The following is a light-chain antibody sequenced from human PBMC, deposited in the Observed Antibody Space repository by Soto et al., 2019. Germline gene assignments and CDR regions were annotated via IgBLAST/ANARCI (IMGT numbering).Light chain of an antibody. CDR3: QQYNNWPPFT. Sequence: EIVMTQSPATLSVSPGERATLSCRASQSVSSNLDWYQQKPGQAPRLLIYGASTRATGIPARFSGSGSGTEFTLTISSLQSEDFAVYYCQQYNNWPPFTFGPGTKVDIQ. CDR1: QSVSSN. CDR2: GAS. V-gene: IGKV3-15*01. J-gene: IGKJ3*01.